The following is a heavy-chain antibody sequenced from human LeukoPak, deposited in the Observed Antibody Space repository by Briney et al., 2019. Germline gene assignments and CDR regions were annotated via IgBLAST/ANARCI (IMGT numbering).Heavy chain of an antibody. Sequence: SETLSLTCTVSGGSISSSSYYWTWIRQPPGKGLERIGYIYYSGGTNYNPSLKSRVTISVDTSKNQFSLRLSSVTAADTAVYYCARVRNYYDTSGYYALDSWGQGTLVTVSS. V-gene: IGHV4-61*01. D-gene: IGHD3-22*01. CDR3: ARVRNYYDTSGYYALDS. CDR2: IYYSGGT. CDR1: GGSISSSSYY. J-gene: IGHJ4*02.